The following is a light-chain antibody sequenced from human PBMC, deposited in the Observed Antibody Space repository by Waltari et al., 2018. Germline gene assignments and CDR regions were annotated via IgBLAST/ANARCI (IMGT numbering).Light chain of an antibody. Sequence: QSALTQPASVSGSPGQVITISCAGTSSDVGGYNSVSWYQHHPRKAPNLVIFDVSNRPSGVSNRFSGSKSANTASLTISGLQAEDEAHYYCGSYSKTSTLVVFGGGTKLTVL. J-gene: IGLJ2*01. CDR2: DVS. CDR1: SSDVGGYNS. V-gene: IGLV2-14*03. CDR3: GSYSKTSTLVV.